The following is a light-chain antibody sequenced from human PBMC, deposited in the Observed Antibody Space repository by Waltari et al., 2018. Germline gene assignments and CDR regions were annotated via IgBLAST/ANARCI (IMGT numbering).Light chain of an antibody. J-gene: IGKJ4*01. CDR3: QQYFGDPPLN. Sequence: DIVMTQSPDSLTVSLGEGATINCKSSQSVLYTSNNKNYLAWYQQKPGQPPKLLIYWASTPESGVPDRFSGSGSGTEFTLTISSLQAEDVAVYYCQQYFGDPPLNFGGGTKVEIK. V-gene: IGKV4-1*01. CDR2: WAS. CDR1: QSVLYTSNNKNY.